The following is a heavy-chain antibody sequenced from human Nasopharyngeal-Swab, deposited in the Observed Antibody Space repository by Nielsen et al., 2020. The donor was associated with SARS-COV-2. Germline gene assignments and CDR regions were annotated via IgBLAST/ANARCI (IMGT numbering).Heavy chain of an antibody. V-gene: IGHV4-31*03. Sequence: SETLSLTCTVSGGSISSGGYYWSWIRQHPGKGLEWIGYIYYSGSTYSNPSLKSRVTISVDTSKNQFSLKLSSVTAADTAVYYCARHHISYCSGGSCYPNWFDPWGQGTLVTVSS. CDR2: IYYSGST. D-gene: IGHD2-15*01. J-gene: IGHJ5*02. CDR1: GGSISSGGYY. CDR3: ARHHISYCSGGSCYPNWFDP.